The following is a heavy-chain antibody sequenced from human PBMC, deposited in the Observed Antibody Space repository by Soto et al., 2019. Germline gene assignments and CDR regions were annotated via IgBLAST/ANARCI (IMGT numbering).Heavy chain of an antibody. J-gene: IGHJ4*02. V-gene: IGHV4-38-2*01. CDR3: ARGSSDAFDY. CDR1: GYSISSGNY. Sequence: KASETLSLTCAVSGYSISSGNYWGWIRQPPGKGLEWIGSIYHSGSTYYSPSLKSRVTISVDTSKNQFSLKVSSVTAADTAVYYCARGSSDAFDYWGQGTLVTVSS. CDR2: IYHSGST. D-gene: IGHD6-6*01.